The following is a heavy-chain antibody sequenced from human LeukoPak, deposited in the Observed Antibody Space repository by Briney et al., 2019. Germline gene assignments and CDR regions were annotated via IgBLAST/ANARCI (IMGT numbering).Heavy chain of an antibody. CDR2: ISAYNGNT. CDR3: ARLAAAGTVRDY. D-gene: IGHD6-13*01. J-gene: IGHJ4*02. Sequence: ASVKVSCKASGYTFTSYGISWVRQAPGQGLEWLGWISAYNGNTNYAQKLQGRVTMTTDTSTSTAYMELRSLRSDNTAVYYCARLAAAGTVRDYWGQGTLVTVSS. CDR1: GYTFTSYG. V-gene: IGHV1-18*01.